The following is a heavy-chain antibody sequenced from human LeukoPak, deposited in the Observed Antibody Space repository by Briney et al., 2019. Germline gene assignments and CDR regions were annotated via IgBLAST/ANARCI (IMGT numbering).Heavy chain of an antibody. V-gene: IGHV3-49*04. Sequence: GGSLRLSCRSSGFTFGDYVMTGVRQAPGKGLEWVGFIRSKVYGGTTEYAASVKGRFIISRDDSKSIAYLQMNSLETEDTAVYYCTRDYGGFDYWGQGTLVTVSS. CDR3: TRDYGGFDY. CDR1: GFTFGDYV. J-gene: IGHJ4*02. D-gene: IGHD4-23*01. CDR2: IRSKVYGGTT.